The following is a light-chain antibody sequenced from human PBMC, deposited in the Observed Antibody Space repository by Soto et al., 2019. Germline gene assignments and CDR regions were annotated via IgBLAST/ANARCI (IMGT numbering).Light chain of an antibody. CDR1: QSISTW. CDR2: RAY. Sequence: MQMTPSPSSLSASVGDRVTITCRASQSISTWLAWYQQKPGKAPKLLIYRAYSLESGAPSRFSGTGSGTEFTLTISSLQPEDFATYYCQQYDDYPWTFGHGTKVDIK. V-gene: IGKV1-5*03. J-gene: IGKJ1*01. CDR3: QQYDDYPWT.